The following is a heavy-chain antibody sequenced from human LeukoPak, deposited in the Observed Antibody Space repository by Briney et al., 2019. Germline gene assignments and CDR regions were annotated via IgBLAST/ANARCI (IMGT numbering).Heavy chain of an antibody. D-gene: IGHD3-22*01. CDR3: ATDPYYYDSSGYRDY. Sequence: ASVKVSCKVSGYTPTELSMHWVRQAPGKGLEWVGGFDPEDGETIYAQKFQGRVTMTEDTSTDTAYMELSSLRSEDTAVYYCATDPYYYDSSGYRDYWGQGTLVTVSS. V-gene: IGHV1-24*01. CDR2: FDPEDGET. CDR1: GYTPTELS. J-gene: IGHJ4*02.